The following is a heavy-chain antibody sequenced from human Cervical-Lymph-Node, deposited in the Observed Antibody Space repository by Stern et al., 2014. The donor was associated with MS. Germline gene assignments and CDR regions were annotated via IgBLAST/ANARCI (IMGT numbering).Heavy chain of an antibody. CDR3: ARLEVPTSPGFHYYYYAMDV. D-gene: IGHD2-2*01. Sequence: QITLQESGPALVKPTQTLTLTCTFSGFSLNSPGMCVSWIRQPPGKALEWLARLYWAGGKYYSTSLKTRLAVSKDTSKNQVVLRMTNMDPADTATYYCARLEVPTSPGFHYYYYAMDVWGQGTTVTVSS. J-gene: IGHJ6*02. CDR2: LYWAGGK. V-gene: IGHV2-70*15. CDR1: GFSLNSPGMC.